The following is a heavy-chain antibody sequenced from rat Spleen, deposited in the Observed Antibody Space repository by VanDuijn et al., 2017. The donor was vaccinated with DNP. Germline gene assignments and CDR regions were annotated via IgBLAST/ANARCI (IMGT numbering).Heavy chain of an antibody. J-gene: IGHJ3*01. V-gene: IGHV10-5*01. D-gene: IGHD4-1*01. CDR1: GFTFSTAA. CDR2: IRTKPNNYAT. CDR3: TAAKTGGDWFAY. Sequence: VQVVESGGGLVQPKESLKISCAASGFTFSTAAMFWVRQAPGKGLEWVARIRTKPNNYATYYGHSVRGRFTISRDDSRSLVYLQMDNLKNEDTAMYYCTAAKTGGDWFAYWGQGTLVTVSS.